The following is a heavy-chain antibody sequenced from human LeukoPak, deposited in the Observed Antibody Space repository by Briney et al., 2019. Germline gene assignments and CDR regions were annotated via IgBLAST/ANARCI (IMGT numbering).Heavy chain of an antibody. CDR1: GFTVSSNY. CDR3: AKSLLIAAAAYFDY. Sequence: GGSLRLSCAASGFTVSSNYMSWVRQAPGKGLEWVSIIHSGGTTNYVDSVKGRFTISRDNSRNTLYLQMNSLRAEDTAVYYCAKSLLIAAAAYFDYWGQGTLVTVSS. J-gene: IGHJ4*02. V-gene: IGHV3-53*01. D-gene: IGHD6-13*01. CDR2: IHSGGTT.